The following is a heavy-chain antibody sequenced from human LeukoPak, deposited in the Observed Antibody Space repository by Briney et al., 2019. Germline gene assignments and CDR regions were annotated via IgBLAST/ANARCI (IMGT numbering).Heavy chain of an antibody. Sequence: PSETLSLTCTVSGGSISSYYWSWIRQPPGKGLEWIGYIYYSGSTNYNPSLKSRVAISVDTSKNQFSLRLSSVTAADTAVYYCARGGGYNSYLDYWGQGTLVTVPS. V-gene: IGHV4-59*01. D-gene: IGHD5-24*01. J-gene: IGHJ4*02. CDR2: IYYSGST. CDR1: GGSISSYY. CDR3: ARGGGYNSYLDY.